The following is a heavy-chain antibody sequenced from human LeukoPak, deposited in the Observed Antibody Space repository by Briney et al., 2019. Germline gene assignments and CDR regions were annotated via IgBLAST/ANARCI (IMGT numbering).Heavy chain of an antibody. CDR2: IHTSGEN. CDR1: GASISAYY. Sequence: SETLSLTCTVSGASISAYYWIWIRQPAGKALEWMGRIHTSGENNYNPSLKSRVTMSVDTSKNQFSLNLISVTAADTAVYYCARAAYGGYGTLDYWGQGTLVTVSS. V-gene: IGHV4-4*07. CDR3: ARAAYGGYGTLDY. D-gene: IGHD5-12*01. J-gene: IGHJ4*02.